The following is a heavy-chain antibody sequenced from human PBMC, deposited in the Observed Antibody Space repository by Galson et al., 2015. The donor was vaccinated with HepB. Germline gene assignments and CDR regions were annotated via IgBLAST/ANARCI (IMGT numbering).Heavy chain of an antibody. D-gene: IGHD3-9*01. CDR1: GFTFSSYS. CDR3: ARDRAPWYYDILTGYYTFLHDAFDI. Sequence: SLRLSCAASGFTFSSYSMNWVRQAPGKGLEWVSSISSSSSYIYYADSVKGRFTISRDNAKNSLYLQMNSLRAEDTAVYYCARDRAPWYYDILTGYYTFLHDAFDIWGQGTMVTVSS. V-gene: IGHV3-21*01. CDR2: ISSSSSYI. J-gene: IGHJ3*02.